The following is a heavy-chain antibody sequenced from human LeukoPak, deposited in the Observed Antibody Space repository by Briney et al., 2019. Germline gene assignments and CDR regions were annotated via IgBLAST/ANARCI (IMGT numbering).Heavy chain of an antibody. J-gene: IGHJ6*02. D-gene: IGHD4-17*01. CDR1: GGSVSSGSYY. Sequence: SETLSLTCTVSGGSVSSGSYYWSWIRQPPGKGLEWIGYIYYSGSTNYNPSLKSRVTISVDTSKNQFSLKLSSVTAADTAVYYCARTPPHYGDYGYYGMDVWGQGTTVTVSS. V-gene: IGHV4-61*01. CDR2: IYYSGST. CDR3: ARTPPHYGDYGYYGMDV.